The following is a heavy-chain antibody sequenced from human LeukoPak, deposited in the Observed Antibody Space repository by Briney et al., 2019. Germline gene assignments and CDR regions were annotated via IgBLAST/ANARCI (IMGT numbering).Heavy chain of an antibody. CDR1: GGTFSSYA. CDR3: ARGGGFGELLFH. D-gene: IGHD3-10*01. J-gene: IGHJ4*02. CDR2: IIPIFGTA. Sequence: SVKVSCKASGGTFSSYAISWVRQAPGEGVEWMGGIIPIFGTANYAQKFQARVTITAHESTSTAYMQLSSLRSEDTAVYYCARGGGFGELLFHWGQGTLVTVSS. V-gene: IGHV1-69*13.